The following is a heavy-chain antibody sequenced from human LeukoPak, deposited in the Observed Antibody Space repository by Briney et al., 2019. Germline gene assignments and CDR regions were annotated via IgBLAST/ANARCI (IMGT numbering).Heavy chain of an antibody. J-gene: IGHJ4*02. CDR3: ARENLEGGSYYDY. CDR1: GGSISSGSYY. D-gene: IGHD1-26*01. V-gene: IGHV4-61*02. Sequence: SETLSLTCTVSGGSISSGSYYWSWIRQPAGKGLEWIGRIYTSGSTNYNPSLKSRVTISVDTSKNQFSLKLSSVTAADTAVYYCARENLEGGSYYDYWGQGTLVTVSS. CDR2: IYTSGST.